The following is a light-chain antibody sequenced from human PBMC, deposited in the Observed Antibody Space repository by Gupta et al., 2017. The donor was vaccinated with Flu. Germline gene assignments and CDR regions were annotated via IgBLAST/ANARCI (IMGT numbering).Light chain of an antibody. CDR2: GKN. V-gene: IGLV3-19*01. Sequence: CQGDSLRSYYASWYQQKPGQAPVLVIYGKNNRPSGIPDRFSGSSSGNTASLTITGAQAEDEADYYCNSRDSSGNHLVFGGGTRLTVL. CDR3: NSRDSSGNHLV. J-gene: IGLJ3*02. CDR1: SLRSYY.